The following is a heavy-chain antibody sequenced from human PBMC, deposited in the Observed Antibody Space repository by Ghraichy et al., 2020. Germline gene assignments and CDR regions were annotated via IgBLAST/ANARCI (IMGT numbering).Heavy chain of an antibody. CDR2: INPNSGGT. V-gene: IGHV1-2*02. D-gene: IGHD3-3*01. J-gene: IGHJ4*02. CDR1: GYTFTGYY. CDR3: ARGPTPTYYDFWSGPAPFDY. Sequence: ASVKVSCKASGYTFTGYYMHWVRQAPGQGLEWMGWINPNSGGTNYAQKFQGRVTMTRDTSISTAYMELSRLRSDDTAVYYCARGPTPTYYDFWSGPAPFDYWGQGTLVTVSS.